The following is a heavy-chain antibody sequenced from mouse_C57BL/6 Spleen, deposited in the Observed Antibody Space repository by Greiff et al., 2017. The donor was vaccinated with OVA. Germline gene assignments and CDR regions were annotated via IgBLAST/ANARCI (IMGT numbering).Heavy chain of an antibody. Sequence: QVQLKEPGAELVKPGASVKMSCKASGYTFTSYWITWVKQRPGQGLEWIGDIYPGSGSTNYNEKFKSKATLTVDTSSSTAYMQLSSLTSEDSAVYYCARLPSSRYYFDYWGQGTTLTVSS. CDR1: GYTFTSYW. CDR2: IYPGSGST. D-gene: IGHD1-1*01. J-gene: IGHJ2*01. CDR3: ARLPSSRYYFDY. V-gene: IGHV1-55*01.